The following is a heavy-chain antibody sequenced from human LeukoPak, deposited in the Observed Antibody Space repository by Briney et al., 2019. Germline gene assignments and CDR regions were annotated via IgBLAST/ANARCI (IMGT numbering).Heavy chain of an antibody. CDR2: ISNSGGST. J-gene: IGHJ4*02. Sequence: GGSLRLSCAASGFTVSSSYMSWVRQAPGKGLEWVSTISNSGGSTYYADSVRGRFTISRDNSKNTLYLQMNSLRAEDTAVYYCAKDRGIGVAGTLFDYWGQGTLVTASS. V-gene: IGHV3-23*01. CDR1: GFTVSSSY. D-gene: IGHD6-19*01. CDR3: AKDRGIGVAGTLFDY.